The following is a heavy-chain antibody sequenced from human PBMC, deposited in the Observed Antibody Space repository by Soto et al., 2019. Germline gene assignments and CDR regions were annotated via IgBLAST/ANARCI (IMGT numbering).Heavy chain of an antibody. D-gene: IGHD3-16*01. J-gene: IGHJ3*02. CDR1: GFTFSSYA. V-gene: IGHV3-23*01. CDR2: ISGSGDST. Sequence: EVQLLESGGGLVQPGGSLRLSCAASGFTFSSYAMNWVRQAPGKGLEWVSTISGSGDSTYYSDSVKGRFTIPRDNSKHTLYLQMKSLRAEDTAIYYCAKGGGANHDAFDIWGQGTMVTVSS. CDR3: AKGGGANHDAFDI.